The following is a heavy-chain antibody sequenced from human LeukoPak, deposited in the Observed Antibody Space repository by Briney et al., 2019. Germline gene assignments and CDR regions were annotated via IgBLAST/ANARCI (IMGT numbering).Heavy chain of an antibody. Sequence: SVKVSCKASGGTFSSYAISWVRQAPGQGLEWMGGIIPIFGTPDYAQKFQGRVTITTDESTSTAYMELSSLRSEDTAVYYCARIMVDDYGDNGLSWGQGTLVTVSS. CDR2: IIPIFGTP. J-gene: IGHJ5*02. CDR3: ARIMVDDYGDNGLS. D-gene: IGHD4-17*01. V-gene: IGHV1-69*05. CDR1: GGTFSSYA.